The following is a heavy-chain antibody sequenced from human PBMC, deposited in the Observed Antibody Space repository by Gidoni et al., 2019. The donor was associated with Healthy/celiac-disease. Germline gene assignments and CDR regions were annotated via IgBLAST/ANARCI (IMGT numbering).Heavy chain of an antibody. CDR2: IIPIFGTA. CDR1: GGTFSSYD. J-gene: IGHJ4*02. Sequence: QVQLVQSGAEVKKPGSSVKVSCKASGGTFSSYDIRWVRQAPGQGLELMGGIIPIFGTANYAQKFQGRFTITAYKSTSTAYMELSSLRSEDTAVYYCATSTTGGWLQKCGYWGQGTLVTVSS. D-gene: IGHD1-26*01. CDR3: ATSTTGGWLQKCGY. V-gene: IGHV1-69*06.